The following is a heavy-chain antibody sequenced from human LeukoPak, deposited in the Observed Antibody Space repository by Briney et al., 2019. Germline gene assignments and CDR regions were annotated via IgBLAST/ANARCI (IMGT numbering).Heavy chain of an antibody. CDR3: ARGLGSSTDLAFDY. Sequence: SETLSLTCAVYGGSFSGYYWSWIRQPPGKGLEWIGEINHSGSTNYNPSLKSRVIISVDTSKNQFSLKLSSVTAADTAVYYCARGLGSSTDLAFDYWGQGTLVTVSS. D-gene: IGHD6-6*01. J-gene: IGHJ4*02. CDR1: GGSFSGYY. V-gene: IGHV4-34*01. CDR2: INHSGST.